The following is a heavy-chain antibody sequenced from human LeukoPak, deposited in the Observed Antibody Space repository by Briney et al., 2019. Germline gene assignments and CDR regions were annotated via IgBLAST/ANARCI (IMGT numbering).Heavy chain of an antibody. V-gene: IGHV4-34*01. Sequence: SETLSLTCAVYGGSLSGYYWSWIRQPPGKGLEWIGEINHSGSTNYNPSLKSRVTISVDTSKNQFSLKLSSVTAADTAVYYCARGARPGYSYGPHFDYWGQGTLVTVSS. CDR2: INHSGST. J-gene: IGHJ4*02. CDR1: GGSLSGYY. CDR3: ARGARPGYSYGPHFDY. D-gene: IGHD5-18*01.